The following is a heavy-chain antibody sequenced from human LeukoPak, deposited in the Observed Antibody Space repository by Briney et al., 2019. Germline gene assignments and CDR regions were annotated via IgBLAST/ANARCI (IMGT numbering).Heavy chain of an antibody. D-gene: IGHD3-10*01. CDR3: ARHLYGSGSYYIYDY. V-gene: IGHV4-59*08. CDR1: GGSISSYY. CDR2: IYYSGST. J-gene: IGHJ4*02. Sequence: SETLSLTCTVSGGSISSYYWSWIRQPPGKGLEWIGYIYYSGSTNYNPSLKSRVTISVDTSKNQFSLELSSVTAADTAVYYCARHLYGSGSYYIYDYWGQGTLVTVSS.